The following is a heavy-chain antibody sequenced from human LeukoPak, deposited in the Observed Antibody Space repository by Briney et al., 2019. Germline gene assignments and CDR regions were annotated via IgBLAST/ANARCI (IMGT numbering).Heavy chain of an antibody. CDR2: IYYTGST. CDR3: ARAPNYFDNLY. V-gene: IGHV4-39*01. CDR1: GGSISSSSYY. D-gene: IGHD3-22*01. J-gene: IGHJ4*02. Sequence: SETLSLTCTVSGGSISSSSYYWGWIRQPPGKGLEWIGTIYYTGSTYYNPSLKSRVTISIDTSKNQFSLRLSSVTAADTAVYFCARAPNYFDNLYCSLGILVTVSS.